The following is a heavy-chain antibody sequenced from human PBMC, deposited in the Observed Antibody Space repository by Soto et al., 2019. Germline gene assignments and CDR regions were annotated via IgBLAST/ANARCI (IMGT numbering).Heavy chain of an antibody. CDR1: GFSLSTSGVG. D-gene: IGHD3-16*02. CDR3: AHRRRYDYVWGSYRYIRAWAFDI. Sequence: QITLKESGPTLVKPTQTLTLTCTFSGFSLSTSGVGVGWIRHPPGKALEWLALIYWNDDKRYSPSLKSRLTITKDTSKNQVVLTMTNMDPVDTATYYCAHRRRYDYVWGSYRYIRAWAFDIWGQGTMVTVSS. J-gene: IGHJ3*02. CDR2: IYWNDDK. V-gene: IGHV2-5*01.